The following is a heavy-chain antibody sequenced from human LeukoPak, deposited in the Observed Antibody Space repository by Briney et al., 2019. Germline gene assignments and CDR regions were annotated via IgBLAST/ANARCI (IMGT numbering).Heavy chain of an antibody. CDR3: ATLSDQLLCTHY. CDR1: GGSLRGYY. V-gene: IGHV4-38-2*01. J-gene: IGHJ4*02. Sequence: SGALVLPCGGLGGSLRGYYRRRVRQPPGEGLGGIGSIYHSGSTYYNPSLNSRVTISVDTSKNQFSLKLSSVTAADTAVYYCATLSDQLLCTHYWGQGTLVTVSS. D-gene: IGHD2-2*01. CDR2: IYHSGST.